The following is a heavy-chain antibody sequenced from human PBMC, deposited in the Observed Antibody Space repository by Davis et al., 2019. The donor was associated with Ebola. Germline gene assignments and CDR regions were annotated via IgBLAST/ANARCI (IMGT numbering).Heavy chain of an antibody. CDR1: GYTFTGYY. J-gene: IGHJ4*02. V-gene: IGHV1-18*04. CDR3: ARDGPYSSSWYFDY. D-gene: IGHD6-13*01. CDR2: IIPILGIA. Sequence: ASVKVSCKASGYTFTGYYMHWVRQAPGQGLEWMGRIIPILGIANYAQKLQGRVTMTTDTSTSTAYMELRSLRSDDTAVYYCARDGPYSSSWYFDYWGQGTLVTVSS.